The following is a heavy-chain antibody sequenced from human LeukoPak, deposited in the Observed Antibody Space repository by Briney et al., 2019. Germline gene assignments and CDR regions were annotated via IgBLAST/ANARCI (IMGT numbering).Heavy chain of an antibody. CDR2: IYTSGST. D-gene: IGHD1-26*01. J-gene: IGHJ4*02. V-gene: IGHV4-4*07. CDR3: AGRDY. CDR1: GASISSYY. Sequence: PSETLSLTCTVSGASISSYYCSWIRQPAGKGLEWIGVIYTSGSTSYNPSLKSRVTISVDKSKNQFSLNLRSVTAADTAVYYCAGRDYWGQGTLVTVSS.